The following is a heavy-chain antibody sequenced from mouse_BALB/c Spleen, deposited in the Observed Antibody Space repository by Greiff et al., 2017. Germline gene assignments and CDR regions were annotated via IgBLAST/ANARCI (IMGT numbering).Heavy chain of an antibody. CDR1: GYTFSSYW. CDR2: ILPGSGST. J-gene: IGHJ3*01. V-gene: IGHV1-9*01. Sequence: QVQLKESGAELMKPGASVKISCKATGYTFSSYWIEWVKQRPGHGLEWIGEILPGSGSTNYNEKFKGKATFTADTSSNTAYMQLSSLTSEDSAVYYCARGSHFAYWGQGTLVTVSA. D-gene: IGHD1-1*02. CDR3: ARGSHFAY.